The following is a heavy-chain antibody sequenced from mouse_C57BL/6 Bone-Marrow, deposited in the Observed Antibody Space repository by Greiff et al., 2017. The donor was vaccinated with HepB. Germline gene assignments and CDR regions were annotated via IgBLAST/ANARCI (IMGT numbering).Heavy chain of an antibody. J-gene: IGHJ3*02. Sequence: QVQLQQSGPELVKPGASVKISCKASGYAFSSSWMNWVKQRPGKGLEWIGRIYPGDGDTNYNGKFKGKATLTADKSSSTAYMQLSSLTSEDSAVYFCARPEPYGYWGQGTLVTVSA. CDR2: IYPGDGDT. V-gene: IGHV1-82*01. CDR3: ARPEPYGY. CDR1: GYAFSSSW.